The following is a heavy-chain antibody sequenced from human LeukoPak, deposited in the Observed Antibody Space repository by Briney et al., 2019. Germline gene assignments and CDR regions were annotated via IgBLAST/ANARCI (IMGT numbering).Heavy chain of an antibody. D-gene: IGHD3-22*01. V-gene: IGHV4-34*01. Sequence: ETLSLTCAVYGGSFSGYYWSWIRQPPGKGLEWIGEINHSGSTDYNPSLKSRVTIPVDTSKNQFSLKLSSVTAADTAVYYCARGYDSSGYFDYWGQGTLVTVSS. CDR2: INHSGST. CDR1: GGSFSGYY. CDR3: ARGYDSSGYFDY. J-gene: IGHJ4*02.